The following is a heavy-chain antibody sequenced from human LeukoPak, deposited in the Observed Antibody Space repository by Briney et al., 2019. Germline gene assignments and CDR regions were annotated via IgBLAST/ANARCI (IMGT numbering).Heavy chain of an antibody. Sequence: SETLSLTCTVSGGSISSYYWSWIRQPAGKGLEWIGRIYTSGSTNYNPSLKSRVTMSVDTSKNQFSLKLSSVTAADTAVYYCARTDPITDSSGYFDYWGQGTLVTVSS. CDR1: GGSISSYY. V-gene: IGHV4-4*07. J-gene: IGHJ4*02. CDR2: IYTSGST. D-gene: IGHD3-22*01. CDR3: ARTDPITDSSGYFDY.